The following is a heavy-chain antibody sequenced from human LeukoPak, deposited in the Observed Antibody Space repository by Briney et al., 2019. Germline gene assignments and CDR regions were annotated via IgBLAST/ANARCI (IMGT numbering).Heavy chain of an antibody. CDR1: GFTFSSYA. V-gene: IGHV3-30-3*01. D-gene: IGHD4-11*01. Sequence: GGSLRLSCAASGFTFSSYAMHWVRQAPGKGLEWVAVISYDGSNKYYADSVKGRFTISRDNSKNTLYLQMNSLRAEDTAVYYCARDRYSNYLKYTDYWGQGTLVTVSS. CDR3: ARDRYSNYLKYTDY. J-gene: IGHJ4*02. CDR2: ISYDGSNK.